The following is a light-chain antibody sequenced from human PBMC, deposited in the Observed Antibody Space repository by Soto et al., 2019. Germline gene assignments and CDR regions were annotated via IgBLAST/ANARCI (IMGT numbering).Light chain of an antibody. CDR1: SSDVGGYNY. Sequence: QSALTQPASVSGSPGQSITISCTGTSSDVGGYNYVSWYQQHPGRAPKLMIYDVSNRPSGVSTRFSGSKSGNTASLTISGLQAEDEADYYCSSYTSSNTLVFGAGTKLTVI. CDR3: SSYTSSNTLV. J-gene: IGLJ2*01. CDR2: DVS. V-gene: IGLV2-14*01.